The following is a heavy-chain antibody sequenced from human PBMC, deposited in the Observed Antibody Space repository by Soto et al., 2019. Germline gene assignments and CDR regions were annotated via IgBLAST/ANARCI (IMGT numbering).Heavy chain of an antibody. V-gene: IGHV6-1*01. J-gene: IGHJ6*02. CDR3: AREVAGIYYYYYYGMDV. Sequence: SQTLSLTCTISGDSVSSNSAAWNWISQSPSRGLEWLGRTYYRSKWYNDYAVSVKSRITINPDTSKNQFSLQLNSVTPEDTAVYYCAREVAGIYYYYYYGMDVWGQGTTVTVSS. CDR2: TYYRSKWYN. D-gene: IGHD6-19*01. CDR1: GDSVSSNSAA.